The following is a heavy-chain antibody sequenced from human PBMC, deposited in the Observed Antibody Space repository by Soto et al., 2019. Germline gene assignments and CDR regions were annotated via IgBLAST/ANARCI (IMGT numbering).Heavy chain of an antibody. CDR3: ATAGSEWELPTSLYYYYGMDV. Sequence: ASVKVSCKVSGYTLTELSMHWVRQAPGKGXEWMGGFDPEDGETIYAQKFQGRVTMTEDTSTDTAYMELSSLRSEDTAVYYCATAGSEWELPTSLYYYYGMDVWGQGTTVTVSS. V-gene: IGHV1-24*01. CDR1: GYTLTELS. CDR2: FDPEDGET. D-gene: IGHD1-26*01. J-gene: IGHJ6*02.